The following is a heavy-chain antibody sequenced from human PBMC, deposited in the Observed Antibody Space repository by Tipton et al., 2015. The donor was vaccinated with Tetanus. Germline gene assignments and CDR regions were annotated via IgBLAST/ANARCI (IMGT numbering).Heavy chain of an antibody. J-gene: IGHJ4*02. V-gene: IGHV4-39*07. CDR3: ARGTMVRGVIFLDY. Sequence: LRLSCTVSGGSISSRSHYWGWIRQPPGRGLQWIGNINYYGTTYYSPSLKSRVTMSVDPPKNQFSLKLTSATAADTAVYYCARGTMVRGVIFLDYWGQGTLVTVSS. CDR2: INYYGTT. CDR1: GGSISSRSHY. D-gene: IGHD3-10*01.